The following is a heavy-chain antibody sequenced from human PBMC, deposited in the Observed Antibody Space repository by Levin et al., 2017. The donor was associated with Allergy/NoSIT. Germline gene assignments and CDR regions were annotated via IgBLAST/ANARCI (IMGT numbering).Heavy chain of an antibody. CDR3: ARGQTGNGYFDL. CDR2: INHRGST. D-gene: IGHD7-27*01. J-gene: IGHJ2*01. V-gene: IGHV4-34*01. Sequence: SQTLSLTCAVYGESFRGSYWTWIRQPPGKGLEWIGEINHRGSTNYYPSLKSRVTMSVDTSKNQFSLKLSSVTAADTAVYYCARGQTGNGYFDLWGRGTLVTVSS. CDR1: GESFRGSY.